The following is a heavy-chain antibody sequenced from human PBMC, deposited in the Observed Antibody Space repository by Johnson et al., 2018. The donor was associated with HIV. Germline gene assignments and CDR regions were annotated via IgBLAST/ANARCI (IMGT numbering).Heavy chain of an antibody. CDR1: GFTFDDSA. J-gene: IGHJ3*02. Sequence: VQLVESGGGLVQPGRSLRLSCAVSGFTFDDSAMHWVRQAPEKGLEWVSAISGSGGSTYYADSVKGRFTISRDNSKNTLYLQMNSLRAEDTAVYYCAKDLGESENEEWATDYYDFSTGYPGQDPRAVVGAFDIWGQGTMVTVSS. CDR2: ISGSGGST. CDR3: AKDLGESENEEWATDYYDFSTGYPGQDPRAVVGAFDI. V-gene: IGHV3-23*04. D-gene: IGHD3/OR15-3a*01.